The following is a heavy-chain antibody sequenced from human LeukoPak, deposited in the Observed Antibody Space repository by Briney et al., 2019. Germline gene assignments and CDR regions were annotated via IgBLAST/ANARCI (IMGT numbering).Heavy chain of an antibody. Sequence: GGSLRLSCAASGFTFSSYAMSWVRQAPGKGLEWVSSISSSSSYIYYADSVKGRFIIPRDNAKNSLYLQMNSLRAEDTAVYYCARGGLLHLDYWGQGTLVTVSS. D-gene: IGHD2-21*01. CDR1: GFTFSSYA. J-gene: IGHJ4*02. V-gene: IGHV3-21*04. CDR2: ISSSSSYI. CDR3: ARGGLLHLDY.